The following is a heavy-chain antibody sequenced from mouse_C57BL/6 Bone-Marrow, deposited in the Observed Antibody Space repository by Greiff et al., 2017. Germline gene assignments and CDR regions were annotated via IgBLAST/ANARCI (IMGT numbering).Heavy chain of an antibody. J-gene: IGHJ2*01. D-gene: IGHD2-2*01. CDR2: IYPGDGDT. CDR3: ARVVYGYYFDY. V-gene: IGHV1-82*01. CDR1: GYAFSSSW. Sequence: QVQLQQSGPELVKPGASVKISCKASGYAFSSSWMNWVKQRPGKGLEWIGRIYPGDGDTNYNGKFKGKAKLTADKSSSTAYMQLSSLTSEDSAVYFCARVVYGYYFDYWGQGTTLTVSS.